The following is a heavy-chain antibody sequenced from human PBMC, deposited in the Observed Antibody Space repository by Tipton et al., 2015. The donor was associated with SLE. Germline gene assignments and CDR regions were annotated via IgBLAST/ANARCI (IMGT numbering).Heavy chain of an antibody. CDR3: AKDTSDFWSRHLLMADYGMDV. J-gene: IGHJ6*02. CDR1: GFTFSAYA. CDR2: IGGGGGNT. V-gene: IGHV3-23*01. D-gene: IGHD3-3*01. Sequence: SLRLSCVASGFTFSAYAMTWVRQAPGKGLEWVSAIGGGGGNTYYADSVKGRFTIFRDNSKNTLYLQMYSLRAEATAVYYCAKDTSDFWSRHLLMADYGMDVCGQGTTVTVSS.